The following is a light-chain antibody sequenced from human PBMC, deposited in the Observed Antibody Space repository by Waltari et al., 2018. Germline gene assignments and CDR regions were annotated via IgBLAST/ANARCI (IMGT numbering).Light chain of an antibody. Sequence: QSVLTQPPSASGTPGQRVTISCSGSRSNIGSNTVNWYQQLPGTAPKPLIYSNDHRPSGVPDRFSGSKSGTSASLAISGLQSEDEADYLCSAWDDSLNGPVVFGGGTKVTVL. CDR3: SAWDDSLNGPVV. J-gene: IGLJ2*01. V-gene: IGLV1-44*01. CDR1: RSNIGSNT. CDR2: SND.